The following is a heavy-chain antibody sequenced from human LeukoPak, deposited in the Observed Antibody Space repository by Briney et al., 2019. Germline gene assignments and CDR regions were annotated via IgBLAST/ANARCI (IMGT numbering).Heavy chain of an antibody. J-gene: IGHJ3*02. CDR2: IYPGDSDT. D-gene: IGHD4-17*01. CDR3: ARRAVTKLVPLDAFDI. CDR1: GYGFTSYW. Sequence: GESLKISCKCSGYGFTSYWIGWVRQMPGKGLEWMGIIYPGDSDTRYTPSFQGQVTISADKSISTVYLQWISLKASDTAMYYCARRAVTKLVPLDAFDIWGQGTMVTVSS. V-gene: IGHV5-51*01.